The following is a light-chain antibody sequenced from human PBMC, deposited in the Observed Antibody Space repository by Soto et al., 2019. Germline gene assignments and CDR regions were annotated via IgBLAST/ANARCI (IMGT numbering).Light chain of an antibody. J-gene: IGKJ2*01. CDR2: WAS. CDR3: QQYYSTPYT. V-gene: IGKV4-1*01. CDR1: QSVLHSSNNKNY. Sequence: DIVMTQSPDSLAVSLGERATINCKSSQSVLHSSNNKNYFAWYQQKPGQPPKLLIYWASTRESGVPDRVSGSGSGTDFSLTISRLQAEDVAVYYCQQYYSTPYTFGQGTKLEIK.